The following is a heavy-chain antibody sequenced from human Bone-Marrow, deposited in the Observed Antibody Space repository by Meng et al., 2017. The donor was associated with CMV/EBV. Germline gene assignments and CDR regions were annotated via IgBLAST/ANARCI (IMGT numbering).Heavy chain of an antibody. V-gene: IGHV3-21*01. CDR3: ARGEVFLKGLNQYGMEV. CDR2: ISSSSSYI. J-gene: IGHJ6*02. Sequence: GGSLRLSCAASGFTFSSYSMNWVRQAPGKGLEWVSSISSSSSYIYYADSVKDRFTISRDNANNSLYLQMNSLRAEDTAVFYCARGEVFLKGLNQYGMEVWGQGTTVTVSS. CDR1: GFTFSSYS.